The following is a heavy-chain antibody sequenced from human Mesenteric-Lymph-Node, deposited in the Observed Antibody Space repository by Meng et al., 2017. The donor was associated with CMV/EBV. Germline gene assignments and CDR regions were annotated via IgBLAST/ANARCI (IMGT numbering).Heavy chain of an antibody. Sequence: ETLSLTCAVYGGSFSGYYWSWVRQAPGKGLEWVSAISGSGGSTYYADSVKGRFTISRDNSKNSLYLQMNSLRAEDTAVYYCAREEAYGFLRYWGQGTLVTVSS. CDR3: AREEAYGFLRY. D-gene: IGHD2-21*01. CDR2: ISGSGGST. J-gene: IGHJ4*02. V-gene: IGHV3-23*01. CDR1: GGSFSGYY.